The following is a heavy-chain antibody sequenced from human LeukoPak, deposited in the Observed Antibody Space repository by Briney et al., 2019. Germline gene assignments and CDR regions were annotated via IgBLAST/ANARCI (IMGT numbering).Heavy chain of an antibody. CDR2: INHSGST. Sequence: SETLSLTCAVYGGSFSGYYWSWIRQPPGKGLEWIGEINHSGSTNYNPSLKSRVTISVDTSKNQFSLKLSSVTAADTAVYYCARGVRQYYYGSGSYYPSFYYYYYMDVWGKGTTVTVSS. CDR3: ARGVRQYYYGSGSYYPSFYYYYYMDV. V-gene: IGHV4-34*01. D-gene: IGHD3-10*01. J-gene: IGHJ6*03. CDR1: GGSFSGYY.